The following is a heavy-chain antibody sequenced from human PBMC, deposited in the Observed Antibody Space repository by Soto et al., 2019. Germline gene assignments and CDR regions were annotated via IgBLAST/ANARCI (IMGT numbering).Heavy chain of an antibody. D-gene: IGHD3-10*01. CDR2: INAGNGNT. J-gene: IGHJ4*02. Sequence: QVQLVQSGAEVKKPGASVKVSCKASGYTFTSYAMHWVRQAPGQRLEWMGWINAGNGNTKYSQKFQGRVTIARDTSVRTAYMELSSLRSEDTAVYYCAREEGYYYGSGSYYPFDYWGQGTLVTVSS. CDR3: AREEGYYYGSGSYYPFDY. CDR1: GYTFTSYA. V-gene: IGHV1-3*01.